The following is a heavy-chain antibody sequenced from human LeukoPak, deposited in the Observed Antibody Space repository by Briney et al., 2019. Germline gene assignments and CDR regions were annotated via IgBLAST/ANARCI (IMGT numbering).Heavy chain of an antibody. V-gene: IGHV3-13*01. Sequence: PGGSLRLSCATSGFTFSSYAMHWVCQATGKGLEWVSAIGTAGDTYYPGSVKGRFTISRENAKNSLSLQMNSLRAEDTAVYYCVRQQTPHGNFDYWGQGTLVTVSS. J-gene: IGHJ4*02. CDR2: IGTAGDT. CDR3: VRQQTPHGNFDY. D-gene: IGHD1-26*01. CDR1: GFTFSSYA.